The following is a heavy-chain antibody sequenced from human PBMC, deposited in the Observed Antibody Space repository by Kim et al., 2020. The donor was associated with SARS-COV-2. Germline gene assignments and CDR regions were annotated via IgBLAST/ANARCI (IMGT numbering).Heavy chain of an antibody. V-gene: IGHV4-39*01. CDR2: IYYTATT. J-gene: IGHJ4*01. Sequence: SETLSLTCTVSGDSINRSPYYWGCIRQPPGKGLEYIGSIYYTATTYYNPSLKGRVIMSVDAAKNQFSLKLNFVTAADTAVYYCARHNKYNNYWPSDHWG. D-gene: IGHD1-1*01. CDR1: GDSINRSPYY. CDR3: ARHNKYNNYWPSDH.